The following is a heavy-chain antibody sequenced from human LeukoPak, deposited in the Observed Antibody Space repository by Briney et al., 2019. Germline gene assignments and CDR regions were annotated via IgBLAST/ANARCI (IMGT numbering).Heavy chain of an antibody. D-gene: IGHD3-3*01. CDR2: INHNSGGT. CDR3: ARGPRTIFGVVIELPDDY. Sequence: ASVKVSCKASGDTFTGYYMHGVRQAPGEGLEWMGWINHNSGGTNYAQKFQGRVTMTRDTSISTAYMELSSLRSEDTAVYYCARGPRTIFGVVIELPDDYWGQGTLVTVSS. J-gene: IGHJ4*02. CDR1: GDTFTGYY. V-gene: IGHV1-2*02.